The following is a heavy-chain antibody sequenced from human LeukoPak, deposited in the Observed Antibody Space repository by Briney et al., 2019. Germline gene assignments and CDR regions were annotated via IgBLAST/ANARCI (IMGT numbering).Heavy chain of an antibody. V-gene: IGHV4-39*07. CDR3: ARSPNAIAAASWFIGFGFDY. CDR2: IYYSGST. CDR1: GGSISSSSYY. Sequence: SETLSLTCTVSGGSISSSSYYWGWIRQPPGKGLEWIGSIYYSGSTYYNPSLKSRVTISVDTSKNQFSLKLSSVTAADTAVYYCARSPNAIAAASWFIGFGFDYWGQGTLVTVSS. J-gene: IGHJ4*02. D-gene: IGHD6-13*01.